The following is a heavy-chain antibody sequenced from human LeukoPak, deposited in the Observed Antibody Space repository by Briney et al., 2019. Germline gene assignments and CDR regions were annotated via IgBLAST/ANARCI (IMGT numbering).Heavy chain of an antibody. J-gene: IGHJ4*01. CDR2: IHYSGST. CDR3: ARDRGSGFDY. Sequence: PSETLSLTCTVSGGSISSYYSSWIRQPPGKGLEWIGYIHYSGSTNYNPSLKSRVTISVDTSKKQFSLKVRSLTAADTAVYYCARDRGSGFDYWGQGTLVTVSS. D-gene: IGHD6-19*01. V-gene: IGHV4-59*01. CDR1: GGSISSYY.